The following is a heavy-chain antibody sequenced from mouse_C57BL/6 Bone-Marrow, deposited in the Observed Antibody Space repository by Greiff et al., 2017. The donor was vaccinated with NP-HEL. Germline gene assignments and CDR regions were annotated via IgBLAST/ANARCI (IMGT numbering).Heavy chain of an antibody. CDR2: ISYDGSN. CDR3: ARGGYDGYWGYFDY. CDR1: GYSITSGYY. J-gene: IGHJ2*01. D-gene: IGHD2-3*01. V-gene: IGHV3-6*01. Sequence: EVKLQESGPGLVKPSQSLSLTCSVTGYSITSGYYWNWIRQFPGNKLEWMGYISYDGSNNYNPSLKNRISITRDTSKNQFFLKLNSVTTEDTATYYCARGGYDGYWGYFDYWGQGTTLTVSS.